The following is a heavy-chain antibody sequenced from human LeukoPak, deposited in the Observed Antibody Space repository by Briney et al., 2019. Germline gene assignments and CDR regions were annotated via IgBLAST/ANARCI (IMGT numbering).Heavy chain of an antibody. J-gene: IGHJ4*02. V-gene: IGHV7-4-1*02. D-gene: IGHD3-10*01. CDR2: INTNTGNP. Sequence: GASVKVSCKTSGYTFTSYAINWMRQAPGQGLEWMGWINTNTGNPMYAQGFTGRYVFSLDTSVSTAYLQISTLKPEDTAVYYCASFGAHSFDYWGQGTLVTVSS. CDR3: ASFGAHSFDY. CDR1: GYTFTSYA.